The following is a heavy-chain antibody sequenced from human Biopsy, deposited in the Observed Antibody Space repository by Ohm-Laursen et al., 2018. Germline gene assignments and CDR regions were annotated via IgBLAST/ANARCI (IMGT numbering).Heavy chain of an antibody. CDR2: TNEDGSHT. CDR3: ARDGEAKYCKHGVCPSDF. V-gene: IGHV3-74*01. Sequence: SLRLSCAAFGFTFSRYWIHWVRQAPGKGLLTWVSRTNEDGSHTDYADSVKGRFTVSRDNAKNTVYLQMNSLRAEDTAVYYCARDGEAKYCKHGVCPSDFWGQGTLVTVSS. J-gene: IGHJ4*02. CDR1: GFTFSRYW. D-gene: IGHD2-8*01.